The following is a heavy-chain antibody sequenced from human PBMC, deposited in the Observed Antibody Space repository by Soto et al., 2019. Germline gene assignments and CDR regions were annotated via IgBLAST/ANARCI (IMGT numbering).Heavy chain of an antibody. D-gene: IGHD5-12*01. J-gene: IGHJ4*02. CDR1: GYTFTSYG. Sequence: QVQLVQSGAEVKKPGASVKVSCKASGYTFTSYGISWVRQAPGQGLEWMGWISAYNGNTNYAQKLQGRVTMTTDTSTSTDYKELRSLRSDDTAVYYCAREDRYSGYGGGSDYWGQGTLVTVSS. V-gene: IGHV1-18*01. CDR2: ISAYNGNT. CDR3: AREDRYSGYGGGSDY.